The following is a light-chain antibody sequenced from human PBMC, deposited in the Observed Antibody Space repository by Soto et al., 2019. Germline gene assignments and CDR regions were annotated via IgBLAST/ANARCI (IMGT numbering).Light chain of an antibody. J-gene: IGLJ7*01. CDR1: TSNIGSNY. V-gene: IGLV1-47*01. CDR2: RSN. CDR3: ATWDDSLVGPV. Sequence: QSVLTQPPSASGTPGQRVTISCSGRTSNIGSNYVYWYQQVPGTAPKLLIYRSNQRPSGVPDRFSASKSGTSASLAISGLQSGDEADYYCATWDDSLVGPVFGGGTKLTVL.